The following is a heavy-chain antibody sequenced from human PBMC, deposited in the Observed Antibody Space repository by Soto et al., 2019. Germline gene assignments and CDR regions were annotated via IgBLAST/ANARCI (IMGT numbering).Heavy chain of an antibody. CDR2: ITSGGTT. Sequence: EVQLLESGGDLVQPGGSLRLSCAASGFTFSNYAMGWVRQAPGKGLEWVSTITSGGTTYYADSVKGRFTISRENSKNTVDLQMNSLRADDTAVYYCAKERLGRGFDYWGQGTLVTVSS. CDR1: GFTFSNYA. D-gene: IGHD1-26*01. V-gene: IGHV3-23*01. J-gene: IGHJ4*02. CDR3: AKERLGRGFDY.